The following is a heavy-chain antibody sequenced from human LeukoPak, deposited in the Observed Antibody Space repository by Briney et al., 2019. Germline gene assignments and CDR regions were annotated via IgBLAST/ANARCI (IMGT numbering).Heavy chain of an antibody. CDR1: GGTFSSYA. V-gene: IGHV1-69*01. Sequence: SVKVSCKASGGTFSSYAISWVRQAPGQGLEWMGGIIPIFGTANYAQKFQGRVTITADESTSTAYMELSSVRSEDTDVYYCAGYCSSTSCYTFGYYYYYMDVWGKGPRSPSP. CDR2: IIPIFGTA. D-gene: IGHD2-2*02. J-gene: IGHJ6*03. CDR3: AGYCSSTSCYTFGYYYYYMDV.